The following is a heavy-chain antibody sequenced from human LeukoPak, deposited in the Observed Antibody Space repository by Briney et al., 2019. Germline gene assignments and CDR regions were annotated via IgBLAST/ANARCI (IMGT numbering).Heavy chain of an antibody. Sequence: PGGSLRLSCAASGFTFSSYALTWVRQAPGKGLEWVSTISGSGGSTYYADSVKGRFTISRDNAKSTLYLQMNSLRAEDTAVYYCARPQLDGGWSAWYFDLWGRGTLVTVSS. D-gene: IGHD3-16*01. V-gene: IGHV3-23*01. CDR3: ARPQLDGGWSAWYFDL. CDR2: ISGSGGST. CDR1: GFTFSSYA. J-gene: IGHJ2*01.